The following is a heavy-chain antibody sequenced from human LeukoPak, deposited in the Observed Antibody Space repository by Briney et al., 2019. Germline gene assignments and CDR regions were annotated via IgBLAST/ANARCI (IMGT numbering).Heavy chain of an antibody. CDR1: GFTFSSYW. Sequence: GGSLRLSCAASGFTFSSYWMSWVRRAPGKGLEWVANIKQDGSEKYYVDSVKGRFTISRDNAKNSLYLQMNSLRAEDTAVYYCARAIQQLVYWVTSGAFDIWGQGTMVTVSS. CDR3: ARAIQQLVYWVTSGAFDI. CDR2: IKQDGSEK. D-gene: IGHD6-13*01. J-gene: IGHJ3*02. V-gene: IGHV3-7*01.